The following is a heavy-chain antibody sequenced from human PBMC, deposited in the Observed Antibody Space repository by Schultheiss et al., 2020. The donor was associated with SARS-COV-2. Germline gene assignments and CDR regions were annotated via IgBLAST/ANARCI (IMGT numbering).Heavy chain of an antibody. Sequence: GGSLRLSCAASGFTFSSYAMSWVRQAPGKGLEWVSSISSSSSYIYYADSVKGRFTISRDNAKNSLYLQMNSLRAEDTAVYYCAKGMTTFYPLIYAFDIWGQGTMVTVSS. V-gene: IGHV3-21*01. J-gene: IGHJ3*02. CDR1: GFTFSSYA. CDR2: ISSSSSYI. CDR3: AKGMTTFYPLIYAFDI. D-gene: IGHD2/OR15-2a*01.